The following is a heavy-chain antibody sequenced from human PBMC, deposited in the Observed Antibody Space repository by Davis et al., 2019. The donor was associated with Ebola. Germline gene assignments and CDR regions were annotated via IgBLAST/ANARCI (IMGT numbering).Heavy chain of an antibody. CDR1: GFTFSTYW. CDR2: IKQDGSEK. CDR3: TTDLTYYDFWSGYYTPIDY. Sequence: GESLKISCAASGFTFSTYWMSWVRQAPGKGLEWVANIKQDGSEKYYVDSVKGRFTISRDNAKNSLYLQMNSLKTEDTAVYYCTTDLTYYDFWSGYYTPIDYWGQGTLVTVSS. D-gene: IGHD3-3*01. J-gene: IGHJ4*02. V-gene: IGHV3-7*03.